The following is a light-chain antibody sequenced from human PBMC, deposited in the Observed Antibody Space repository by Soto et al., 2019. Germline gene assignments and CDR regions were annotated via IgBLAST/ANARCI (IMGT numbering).Light chain of an antibody. V-gene: IGLV2-14*01. CDR3: SSYTSTYAVS. J-gene: IGLJ2*01. CDR2: DVS. Sequence: QSALAHPASVSGSPGQSITISCTGTSSDVGAFNYVSWYQQHPGKVPKLMIYDVSNRPSGVSNRFSGSKSGNTASLTITGLQPEDEADYYCSSYTSTYAVSFGGGTKLTVL. CDR1: SSDVGAFNY.